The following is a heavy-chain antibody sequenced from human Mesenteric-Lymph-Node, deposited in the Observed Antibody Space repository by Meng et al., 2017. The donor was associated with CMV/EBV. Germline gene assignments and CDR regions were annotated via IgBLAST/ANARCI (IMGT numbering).Heavy chain of an antibody. V-gene: IGHV4-39*01. J-gene: IGHJ6*02. CDR1: GGSIISSSYF. D-gene: IGHD3-3*01. CDR3: ARSQGYYDFGSGFSYGVDV. CDR2: INHSGST. Sequence: GSLRLSCSVSGGSIISSSYFWGWIRQPPGKGLEWIGEINHSGSTNYNPSLRSRVTISVDTSKNQFSLKLNSVTAADTAVYYCARSQGYYDFGSGFSYGVDVWGQGTMVTVSS.